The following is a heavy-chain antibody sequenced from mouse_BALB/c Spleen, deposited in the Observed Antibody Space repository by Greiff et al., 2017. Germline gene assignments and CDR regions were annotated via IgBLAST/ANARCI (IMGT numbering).Heavy chain of an antibody. CDR3: AYGSSWFAY. J-gene: IGHJ3*01. CDR1: GYTFTDYA. Sequence: QVQLQQSGAELVRPGVSVKISCKGSGYTFTDYAMHWVKQSHAKSLEWIGVISTYYGDASYNQKFKGKATMTVDKSSSTAYMELARLTSEDSAIYYCAYGSSWFAYWGQGTLVTVSA. CDR2: ISTYYGDA. V-gene: IGHV1S137*01. D-gene: IGHD1-1*01.